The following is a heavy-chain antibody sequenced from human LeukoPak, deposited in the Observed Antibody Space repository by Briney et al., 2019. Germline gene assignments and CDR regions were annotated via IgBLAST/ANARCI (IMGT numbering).Heavy chain of an antibody. CDR2: IYYSGST. J-gene: IGHJ3*02. V-gene: IGHV4-39*01. CDR1: GGSMSSSSHY. Sequence: SSETLSLTCTVSGGSMSSSSHYWGWIRQPPGKGLEWIGNIYYSGSTYYNPSLKSRVTISVDASKNQFSLKLSSVTAADTAVYYCAKPYRGPSAFDIWGQGTMVTVSS. D-gene: IGHD1-14*01. CDR3: AKPYRGPSAFDI.